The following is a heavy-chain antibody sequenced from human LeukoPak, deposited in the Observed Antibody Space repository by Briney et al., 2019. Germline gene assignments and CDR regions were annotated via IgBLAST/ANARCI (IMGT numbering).Heavy chain of an antibody. CDR1: GGSISSYY. V-gene: IGHV4-34*01. CDR2: INDSGST. J-gene: IGHJ3*02. Sequence: SETLSLTCTVSGGSISSYYRSWIRQPPGKGLEWIGEINDSGSTNYNPSLKSRVTISVDTSKNQFSLKLSSVTAADTAVYYCAREPQYYYDSSGYLGNAFDSWGQGTMVTVSS. D-gene: IGHD3-22*01. CDR3: AREPQYYYDSSGYLGNAFDS.